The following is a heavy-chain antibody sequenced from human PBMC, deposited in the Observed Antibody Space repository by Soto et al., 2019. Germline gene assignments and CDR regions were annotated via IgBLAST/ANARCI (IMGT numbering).Heavy chain of an antibody. Sequence: ASVKVSCKASGYTFTSYGISWVRQAPGQGLEWMGWISAYNGNTNYAQKLQGRVTMTTDTSTSTAYMELRSLRSDDTAVYYCARTFETWIQLRLLNDYWGQGTLVTVSS. J-gene: IGHJ4*02. CDR1: GYTFTSYG. D-gene: IGHD5-18*01. V-gene: IGHV1-18*01. CDR2: ISAYNGNT. CDR3: ARTFETWIQLRLLNDY.